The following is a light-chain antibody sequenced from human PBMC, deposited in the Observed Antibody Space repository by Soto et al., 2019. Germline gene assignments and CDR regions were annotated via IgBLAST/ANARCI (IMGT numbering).Light chain of an antibody. Sequence: QSALTQPPSASGTPGQRVTISCSTSSSNLGDNTVNWYQHVPGTAPKLLIYSYDQRPSGVPDRFSGSRSGTSASLAISVFQFEDEADYYCAAWDATLDGYVFGTGTKVTVL. CDR1: SSNLGDNT. V-gene: IGLV1-44*01. CDR3: AAWDATLDGYV. J-gene: IGLJ1*01. CDR2: SYD.